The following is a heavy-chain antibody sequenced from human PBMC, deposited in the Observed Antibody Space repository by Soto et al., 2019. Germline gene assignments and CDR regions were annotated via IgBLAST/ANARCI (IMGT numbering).Heavy chain of an antibody. J-gene: IGHJ4*02. CDR3: ARGTTVETGNY. CDR2: ISADNGNT. V-gene: IGHV1-18*01. Sequence: QVQLVQSGAEVKKPGASVKVSCKASGYTFTSYGISWVRQAPGQGLEWMGWISADNGNTNYARNLQGRVTMTTDTAQSTGYRELRILRSEDTAVYYCARGTTVETGNYWGQGPLVTFSS. CDR1: GYTFTSYG. D-gene: IGHD4-17*01.